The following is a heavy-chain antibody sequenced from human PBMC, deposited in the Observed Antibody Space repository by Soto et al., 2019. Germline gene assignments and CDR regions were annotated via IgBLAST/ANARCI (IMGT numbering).Heavy chain of an antibody. Sequence: SETLSLTCTVSCGSISSGGYYWSWIRQHPGKGLEWIGYIYYSGSTYYNPSLKSRVTISVDTSKNQFSLKLSSVTAADTAVYYCARANRGVFWSGYPEEYSQHWGQGTRVTVPS. J-gene: IGHJ1*01. V-gene: IGHV4-31*03. CDR2: IYYSGST. CDR3: ARANRGVFWSGYPEEYSQH. CDR1: CGSISSGGYY. D-gene: IGHD3-3*01.